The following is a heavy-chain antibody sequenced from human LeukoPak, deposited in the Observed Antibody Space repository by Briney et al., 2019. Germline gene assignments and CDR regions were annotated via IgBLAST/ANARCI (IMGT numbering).Heavy chain of an antibody. J-gene: IGHJ4*02. CDR1: GFTFSSYS. D-gene: IGHD3-16*02. V-gene: IGHV3-21*01. CDR3: ARGTRLGELSLYTY. Sequence: PGGSLRLSCAASGFTFSSYSMNWVRQAPGEGLEWVSSISSSSSYIYYADSVKGRFTISRDNAKNSLYLQMNSLRAEDTAVYYCARGTRLGELSLYTYWGQGTLVTVSS. CDR2: ISSSSSYI.